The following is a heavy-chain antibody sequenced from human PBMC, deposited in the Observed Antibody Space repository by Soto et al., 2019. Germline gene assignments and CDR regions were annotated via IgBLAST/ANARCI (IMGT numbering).Heavy chain of an antibody. CDR3: ARAMAPFRYVFEI. CDR2: MHHSGST. CDR1: GGSISDYH. D-gene: IGHD1-20*01. V-gene: IGHV4-59*01. J-gene: IGHJ3*02. Sequence: NPSETLSLTCTVSGGSISDYHWSWIRQPPGKGLEWVGCMHHSGSTNSNPSLKGRVTMSIDTSKNQFSLKLNSVAAADTALYYCARAMAPFRYVFEIWGQGTMVTVSS.